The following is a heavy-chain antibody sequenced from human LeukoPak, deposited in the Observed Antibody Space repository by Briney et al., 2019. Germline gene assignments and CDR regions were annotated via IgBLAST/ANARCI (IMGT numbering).Heavy chain of an antibody. CDR1: GGSFSGYY. D-gene: IGHD5-12*01. CDR3: ARANSGYPQTIDY. Sequence: SETLSLTCAVYGGSFSGYYWSWIRQPPGNGLEWIGEINHSGSTNYNPSLKSRVTISVDTSKNQFSLKLSSVTAADTAVYYCARANSGYPQTIDYWGQGTLVTVSS. CDR2: INHSGST. J-gene: IGHJ4*02. V-gene: IGHV4-34*01.